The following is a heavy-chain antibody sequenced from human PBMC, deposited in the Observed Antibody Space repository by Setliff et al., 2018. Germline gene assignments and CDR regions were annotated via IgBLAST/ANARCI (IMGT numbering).Heavy chain of an antibody. V-gene: IGHV4-4*08. Sequence: LSLTCTVSGDSMTDNHWTWMRQPPGKGLEWIGYIYTSGGTNYNPSLKSRVTISVDMTENQFSLILRSVVAADTAVYYCARGVSGVSWTPRYWGRGTLVTVPQ. CDR2: IYTSGGT. J-gene: IGHJ4*02. CDR1: GDSMTDNH. CDR3: ARGVSGVSWTPRY. D-gene: IGHD6-25*01.